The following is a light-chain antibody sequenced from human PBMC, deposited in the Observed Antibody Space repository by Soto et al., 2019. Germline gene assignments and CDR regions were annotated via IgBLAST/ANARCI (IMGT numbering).Light chain of an antibody. CDR2: GAS. CDR1: QSVGSS. CDR3: QHYNSWPPGP. V-gene: IGKV3-15*01. J-gene: IGKJ2*01. Sequence: DIVMTQSPAALSVSPGERATLSCRASQSVGSSVAWYQQKPGQAPRFLMYGASTRAAGVPARFSGSGSGTEFSLTISSLQSEDCAVYSCQHYNSWPPGPFGQGTKLEIK.